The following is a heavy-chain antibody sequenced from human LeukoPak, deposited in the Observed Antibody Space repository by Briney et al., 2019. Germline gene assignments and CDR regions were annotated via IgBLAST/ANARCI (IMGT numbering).Heavy chain of an antibody. CDR3: ARVIGGSSGDF. Sequence: ASVKVSCRASGYTFTGNYIHWVRQAPGQGLEWVGWINPKDGRTNYAQRLQDRVTMTRDTPISTAYMDLSSLRSDDTAVYYCARVIGGSSGDFWGQGTLVTVSS. J-gene: IGHJ4*02. CDR1: GYTFTGNY. D-gene: IGHD2-15*01. V-gene: IGHV1-2*02. CDR2: INPKDGRT.